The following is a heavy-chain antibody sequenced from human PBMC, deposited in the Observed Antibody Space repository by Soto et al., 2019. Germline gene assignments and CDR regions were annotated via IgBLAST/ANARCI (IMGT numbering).Heavy chain of an antibody. Sequence: PSETLSLTCAVSGGSISNYYWSWIRQPPGMGLEWIGYIFYTGSTNCNPSLKSRVTISVDASKNQFSLNLSSVTAADTAVYYCARHSSSARGWFDPWGQGTLVTVSS. V-gene: IGHV4-59*01. CDR2: IFYTGST. D-gene: IGHD2-2*01. CDR3: ARHSSSARGWFDP. CDR1: GGSISNYY. J-gene: IGHJ5*02.